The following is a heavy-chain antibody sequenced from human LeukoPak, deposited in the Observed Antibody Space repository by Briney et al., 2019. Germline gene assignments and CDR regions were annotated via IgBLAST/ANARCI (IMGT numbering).Heavy chain of an antibody. V-gene: IGHV3-7*01. D-gene: IGHD1-7*01. CDR2: IKQDGSEK. CDR3: ARPNWNYDYYYYYYMDV. CDR1: GFTFSSYW. Sequence: PGGSLRLSCAASGFTFSSYWMSWVRQAPGKGLEWVANIKQDGSEKYYVDSVKGRFTISRDNAKNSLYLQMNSLRAEDTAVYYCARPNWNYDYYYYYYMDVWGKGTTVTVSS. J-gene: IGHJ6*03.